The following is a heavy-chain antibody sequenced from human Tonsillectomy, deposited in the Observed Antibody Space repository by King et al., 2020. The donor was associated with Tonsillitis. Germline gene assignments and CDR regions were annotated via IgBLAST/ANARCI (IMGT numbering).Heavy chain of an antibody. D-gene: IGHD5-24*01. V-gene: IGHV2-5*02. J-gene: IGHJ6*02. CDR2: IYWDDDK. Sequence: TLKESGPTLVKPTQTLTLTCTFSGFSLSISGEGVGWIRQPPGKALEWLALIYWDDDKRYSPSLKNRLTITRDTSKKQVFLTMTNMDPVDTATYYCVYKEGGPRWQQSTYFDYYAMDVWGQGTTVTVSS. CDR3: VYKEGGPRWQQSTYFDYYAMDV. CDR1: GFSLSISGEG.